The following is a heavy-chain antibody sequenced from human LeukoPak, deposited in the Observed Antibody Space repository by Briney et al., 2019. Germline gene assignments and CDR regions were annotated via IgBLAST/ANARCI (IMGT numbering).Heavy chain of an antibody. CDR3: AKDRSVPIYSSSWYSY. CDR1: GFTFSSYW. Sequence: GGSLRLSCAASGFTFSSYWMHWVRQAPGKGLVWVSRINTDGSSTSYADSVRGRLTISRDNSKNTLYLQMNSLRAEDTAVYYCAKDRSVPIYSSSWYSYWGQGTLVTVSS. D-gene: IGHD6-13*01. CDR2: INTDGSST. V-gene: IGHV3-74*01. J-gene: IGHJ4*02.